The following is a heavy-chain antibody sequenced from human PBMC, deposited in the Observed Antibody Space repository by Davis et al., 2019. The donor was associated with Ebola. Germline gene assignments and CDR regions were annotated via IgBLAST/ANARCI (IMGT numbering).Heavy chain of an antibody. CDR3: ARGFGELPYYYYGMDV. V-gene: IGHV4-59*12. CDR1: GGSFSGYY. D-gene: IGHD3-10*01. CDR2: IYYSGST. J-gene: IGHJ6*02. Sequence: SETLSLTCAVYGGSFSGYYWSWIRQPPGKGLEWIGYIYYSGSTNYNPSLKSRVTISVDTSKNQFSLKLSSVTAADTAVYYCARGFGELPYYYYGMDVWGQGTTVTVSS.